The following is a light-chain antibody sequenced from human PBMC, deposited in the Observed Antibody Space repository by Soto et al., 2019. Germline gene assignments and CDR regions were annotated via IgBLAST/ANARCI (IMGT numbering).Light chain of an antibody. CDR2: GAS. J-gene: IGKJ1*01. CDR3: QRYDTSPWT. CDR1: QTITSSY. V-gene: IGKV3-20*01. Sequence: EIVLTQSPGTLSLSPGERATLSCRTSQTITSSYLAWYQQKPGQAPRLLIYGASGRATGIPDRFSGSGSEADFTLTISRLESVDFAVYYSQRYDTSPWTFGQGTNVEIK.